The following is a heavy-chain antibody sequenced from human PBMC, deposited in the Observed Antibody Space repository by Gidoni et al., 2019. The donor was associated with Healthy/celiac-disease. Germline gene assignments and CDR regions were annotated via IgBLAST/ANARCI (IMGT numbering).Heavy chain of an antibody. Sequence: SGGSISSSSYYWGWIRQPPGKGLEWIGSIYYSGSTYYNPSLKSRVTIAVDTSKNQFSLKLSSVTAADTAVYSCASDISGWYGGDYFDYWGQGTLVTVSS. CDR1: GGSISSSSYY. D-gene: IGHD6-19*01. CDR3: ASDISGWYGGDYFDY. J-gene: IGHJ4*02. CDR2: IYYSGST. V-gene: IGHV4-39*01.